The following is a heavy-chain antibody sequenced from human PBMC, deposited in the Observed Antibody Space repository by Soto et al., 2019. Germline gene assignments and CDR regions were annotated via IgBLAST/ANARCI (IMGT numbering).Heavy chain of an antibody. CDR1: GFAVSANY. J-gene: IGHJ5*02. CDR3: ARVSSPLPDNWFDP. CDR2: IYTDDST. V-gene: IGHV3-53*01. Sequence: GGSLRLSCAASGFAVSANYISWVRQAPGKGLEWVSIIYTDDSTYYPDSVKGRFTFSRDKSKNTLYLQMDSLRADDTAVYYCARVSSPLPDNWFDPWGQGTLVTVSS. D-gene: IGHD6-6*01.